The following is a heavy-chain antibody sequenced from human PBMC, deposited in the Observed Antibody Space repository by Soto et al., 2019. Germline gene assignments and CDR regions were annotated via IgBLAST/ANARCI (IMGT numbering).Heavy chain of an antibody. CDR1: GGSISSGDYY. CDR2: IYYSGRT. J-gene: IGHJ4*02. D-gene: IGHD4-4*01. CDR3: GRADSNLFSFAY. V-gene: IGHV4-30-4*01. Sequence: SETLSLTCTVSGGSISSGDYYWSWIRQPPGKGLEWIGYIYYSGRTYYNPSLKSRVTISVDTSKNQFSLKLSSVTAADTAVYYCGRADSNLFSFAYWGLGTLVTVS.